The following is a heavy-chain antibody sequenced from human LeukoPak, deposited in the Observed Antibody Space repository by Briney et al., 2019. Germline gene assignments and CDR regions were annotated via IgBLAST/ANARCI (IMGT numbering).Heavy chain of an antibody. D-gene: IGHD3-22*01. J-gene: IGHJ3*02. CDR2: IYSSGST. Sequence: SETLSPTCTVSGGSISYYSLNWIRQPPGKGLEWIGYIYSSGSTNYNPSLKSRVTISLDTSKNQFSLKLSSVTAADTAVYYCARMGDYYDSSCYRHDAFDTRGQGTMVTVSS. V-gene: IGHV4-59*01. CDR3: ARMGDYYDSSCYRHDAFDT. CDR1: GGSISYYS.